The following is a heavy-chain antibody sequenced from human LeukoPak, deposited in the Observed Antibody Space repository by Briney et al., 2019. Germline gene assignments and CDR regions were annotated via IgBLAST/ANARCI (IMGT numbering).Heavy chain of an antibody. Sequence: PGGSLRLSCAAPGFTVSSTYMSWVRKAPGKGLEWVSIISNAGSTYYADSVKGRFTISRDNSKNTVFLQINSLRAEDTAVYYCARDRPGGYYGFDYWGQGTLVTVSS. CDR2: ISNAGST. D-gene: IGHD3-22*01. CDR1: GFTVSSTY. J-gene: IGHJ4*02. CDR3: ARDRPGGYYGFDY. V-gene: IGHV3-53*01.